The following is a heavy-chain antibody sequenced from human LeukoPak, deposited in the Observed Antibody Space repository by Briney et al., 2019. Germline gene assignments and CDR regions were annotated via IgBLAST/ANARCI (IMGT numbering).Heavy chain of an antibody. D-gene: IGHD3-10*01. CDR1: GFTFNSYS. CDR2: ISSSSSFI. Sequence: KSGGSLRLSCAPSGFTFNSYSINWARQAPGKGLEWVSSISSSSSFIYYADSVKGRFTISRDNAKNSLYLQMNSLRAEDPAVYYCARGYFGSGNYVDYWGQGTLVTVSS. J-gene: IGHJ4*02. CDR3: ARGYFGSGNYVDY. V-gene: IGHV3-21*01.